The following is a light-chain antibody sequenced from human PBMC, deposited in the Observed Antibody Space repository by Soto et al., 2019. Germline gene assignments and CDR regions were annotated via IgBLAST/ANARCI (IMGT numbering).Light chain of an antibody. CDR3: QQYGSSPYT. V-gene: IGKV3-20*01. CDR2: GAS. Sequence: EIVLTQSPGTLSLSPGERATLSCRASQSVSSSYLAWYQQTPGQAPRLLIYGASSRATSIPDRFSGSGSGTDFTLTISRLEPEDFVVYYCQQYGSSPYTFGQGTKLEIK. J-gene: IGKJ2*01. CDR1: QSVSSSY.